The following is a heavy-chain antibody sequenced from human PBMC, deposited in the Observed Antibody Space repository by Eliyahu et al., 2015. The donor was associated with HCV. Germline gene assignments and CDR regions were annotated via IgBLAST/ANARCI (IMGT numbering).Heavy chain of an antibody. CDR1: GFXFSSYW. CDR2: IKQDGSEK. CDR3: ARAHDYQLLTFDY. Sequence: EVQLVESGGGLVQPGGSLRLSCAASGFXFSSYWLSWVRQAPGKGXEWVANIKQDGSEKYYVXSVKGRFTISRDNAKNSLYLQMNSLRAEDTAVYYCARAHDYQLLTFDYWGQGTLVTVSS. D-gene: IGHD2-2*01. J-gene: IGHJ4*02. V-gene: IGHV3-7*03.